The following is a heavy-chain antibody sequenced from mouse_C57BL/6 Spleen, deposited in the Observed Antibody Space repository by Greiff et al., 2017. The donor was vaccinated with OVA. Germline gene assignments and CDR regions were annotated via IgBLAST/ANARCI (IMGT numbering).Heavy chain of an antibody. J-gene: IGHJ1*03. V-gene: IGHV1-26*01. CDR3: AIKYWSFDV. CDR2: IYPNNGGT. CDR1: GYTFTDYY. Sequence: EVQLQQSGPELVKPGASVKISCKASGYTFTDYYMNWVKQSHGKSLEWIGDIYPNNGGTSYNQKFKGKATLTADKSSSTAYMELRSLESADSSVCYCAIKYWSFDVWGTGTTVTVSS. D-gene: IGHD1-3*01.